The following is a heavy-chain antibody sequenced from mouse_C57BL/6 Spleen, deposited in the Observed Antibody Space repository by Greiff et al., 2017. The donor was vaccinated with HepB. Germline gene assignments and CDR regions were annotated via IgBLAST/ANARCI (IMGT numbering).Heavy chain of an antibody. Sequence: EVKLMESGAELVKPGASVKLSCTASGFNIKDYYMHWVKQRTEQGLEWIGRIDPEDGETKYAPKFQGKATITADTSSNTAYLQLSSLTSEDTAVYYCARSKGLYYYGSSPFDYWGQGTTLTVSS. J-gene: IGHJ2*01. CDR1: GFNIKDYY. V-gene: IGHV14-2*01. CDR3: ARSKGLYYYGSSPFDY. CDR2: IDPEDGET. D-gene: IGHD1-1*01.